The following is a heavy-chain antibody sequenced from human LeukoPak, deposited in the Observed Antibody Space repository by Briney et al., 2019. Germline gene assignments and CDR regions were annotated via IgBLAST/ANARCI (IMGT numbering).Heavy chain of an antibody. CDR1: GYTFTGYY. V-gene: IGHV1-2*02. J-gene: IGHJ4*02. CDR2: INPNSGGT. D-gene: IGHD2-15*01. Sequence: ASVKVSCKASGYTFTGYYMHWVRQAPGQGLEWMGWINPNSGGTNYAQKFQGRVTMTRDTSISTAYMELSRLRSDDTAVYYCAKEVVVAATGFDYWGQGTLVTVCS. CDR3: AKEVVVAATGFDY.